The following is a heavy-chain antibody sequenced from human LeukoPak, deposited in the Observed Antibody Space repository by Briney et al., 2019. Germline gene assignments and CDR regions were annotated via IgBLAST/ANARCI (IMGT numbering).Heavy chain of an antibody. J-gene: IGHJ6*03. V-gene: IGHV4-59*01. CDR3: ARSNYYDSSGYLYYYFYYMDV. Sequence: SETLSLTCTVSGGSISSYYWSWIRQPPGKGLEWIGYIYYSGSTNYNPSLKSRVTISVDTSKNRFFLKLSSVTAADTAVYYCARSNYYDSSGYLYYYFYYMDVWGKGTTVTVSS. CDR2: IYYSGST. D-gene: IGHD3-22*01. CDR1: GGSISSYY.